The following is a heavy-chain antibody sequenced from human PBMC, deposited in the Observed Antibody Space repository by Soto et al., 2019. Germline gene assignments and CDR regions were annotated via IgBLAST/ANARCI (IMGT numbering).Heavy chain of an antibody. CDR2: INAGNGNT. V-gene: IGHV1-3*01. Sequence: ASVKVSCKASGYTFTSYAMHWVRQAPGQRLEWMGWINAGNGNTKYSQKFQGRVTITADESTSTAYMELSSLRSEDTAVYYCARHDCISTSCYYYYYYSMDVWGQGTTVTVSS. CDR1: GYTFTSYA. D-gene: IGHD2-2*01. CDR3: ARHDCISTSCYYYYYYSMDV. J-gene: IGHJ6*02.